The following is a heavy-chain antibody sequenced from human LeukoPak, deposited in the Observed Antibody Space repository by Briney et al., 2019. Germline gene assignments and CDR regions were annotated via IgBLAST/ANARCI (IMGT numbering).Heavy chain of an antibody. Sequence: SETLSLTCTVSGYSISSGYYWGWIRQPPGKGLEWIGSIYHSGSTYYNPSLKSRVTISVDTSKNQFSLKLSSVTAADTAVYYCARVPAGIAVAGTGYYYGMDVWGQGTTVTVSS. V-gene: IGHV4-38-2*02. CDR3: ARVPAGIAVAGTGYYYGMDV. D-gene: IGHD6-19*01. CDR2: IYHSGST. J-gene: IGHJ6*02. CDR1: GYSISSGYY.